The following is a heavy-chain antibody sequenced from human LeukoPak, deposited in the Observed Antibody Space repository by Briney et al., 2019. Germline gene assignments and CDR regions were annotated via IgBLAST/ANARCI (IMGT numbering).Heavy chain of an antibody. V-gene: IGHV5-51*01. Sequence: HGESLKISCEGSGYSFTSYWIGWVRQMPGKGLEWMGIIYPGDSDTRYSPSFQGQVTISADKSISTAYLQWSSLKASDTAMYYCARQGICGGDCYQLYYYYGMDVWGQGTTVTVSS. CDR3: ARQGICGGDCYQLYYYYGMDV. CDR2: IYPGDSDT. D-gene: IGHD2-21*02. J-gene: IGHJ6*02. CDR1: GYSFTSYW.